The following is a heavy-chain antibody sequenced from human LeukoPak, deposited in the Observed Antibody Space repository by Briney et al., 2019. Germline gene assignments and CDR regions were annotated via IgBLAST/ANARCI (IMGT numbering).Heavy chain of an antibody. CDR2: IQYDGSNK. CDR3: AKDGLRCSSTSCHADAFDI. J-gene: IGHJ3*02. V-gene: IGHV3-30*02. Sequence: PGGALGLSCAASGFAFIGYGMHWGRQAPGKGLEGVAFIQYDGSNKYYTVSVKGRFTISRDTSKSTLYLQMNSLRAEDTAVYYCAKDGLRCSSTSCHADAFDIWGQGTVVTVSS. CDR1: GFAFIGYG. D-gene: IGHD2-2*01.